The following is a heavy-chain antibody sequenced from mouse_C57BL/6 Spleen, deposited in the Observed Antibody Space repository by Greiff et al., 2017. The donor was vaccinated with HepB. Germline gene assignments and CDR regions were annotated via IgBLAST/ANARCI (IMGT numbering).Heavy chain of an antibody. CDR2: INPYNGGT. V-gene: IGHV1-19*01. J-gene: IGHJ1*03. CDR3: ARRTGTMGYFDV. CDR1: GYTFTDYY. Sequence: VQLQQSGPVLVKPGASVKMSCKASGYTFTDYYMNWVKQSHGKSLEWIGVINPYNGGTSYNQKFKGKATLTVDKSSSTAYMELNSLTSEDSAVYYCARRTGTMGYFDVWGTGTTVTVSS. D-gene: IGHD4-1*01.